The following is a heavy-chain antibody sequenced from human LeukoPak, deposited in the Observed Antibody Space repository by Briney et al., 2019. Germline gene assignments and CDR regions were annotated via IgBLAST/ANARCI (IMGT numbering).Heavy chain of an antibody. D-gene: IGHD6-13*01. J-gene: IGHJ3*02. CDR3: AKGVSSSWSNDAFDI. V-gene: IGHV3-33*06. CDR2: IWYDGSKK. Sequence: GRSLRLSCAASGFTFSRYGMHWVRQAPGKGLEWVAVIWYDGSKKNYADSVKGRFTISRDNSKNTLNLQMTSLRAEDTAVYYCAKGVSSSWSNDAFDIWGQGTMVTVSS. CDR1: GFTFSRYG.